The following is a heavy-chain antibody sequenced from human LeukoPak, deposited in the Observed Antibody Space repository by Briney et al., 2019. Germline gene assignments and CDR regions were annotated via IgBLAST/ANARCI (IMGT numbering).Heavy chain of an antibody. CDR1: GGSFSGYY. CDR2: INHSGST. CDR3: ARDSSGIDY. Sequence: SETLSLTCAVYGGSFSGYYWSWIRQPPGKGLEWIEEINHSGSTNYNPSLKSRVTISVDTSKNQFSLKLSSVTAADTAVYYCARDSSGIDYWGQGTLVTVSS. D-gene: IGHD5-18*01. V-gene: IGHV4-34*01. J-gene: IGHJ4*02.